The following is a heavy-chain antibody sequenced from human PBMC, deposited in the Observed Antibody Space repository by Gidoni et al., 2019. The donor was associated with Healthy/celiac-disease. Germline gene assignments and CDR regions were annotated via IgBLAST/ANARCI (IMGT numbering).Heavy chain of an antibody. D-gene: IGHD3-22*01. J-gene: IGHJ4*02. Sequence: QVQLQQWGAGLLKPSETLSLTCAVSGGSFSGYYWSWTRQPPGKGLEWLGDIKHSGTTNYTPSLKSRVTISVDTSKNQFSLKLSSVTAADTAVYYCARGRYKSRSGYSNWGQGTLVTVSS. CDR3: ARGRYKSRSGYSN. CDR1: GGSFSGYY. CDR2: IKHSGTT. V-gene: IGHV4-34*01.